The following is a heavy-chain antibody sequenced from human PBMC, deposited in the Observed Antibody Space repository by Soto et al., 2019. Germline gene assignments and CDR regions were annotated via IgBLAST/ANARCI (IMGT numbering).Heavy chain of an antibody. D-gene: IGHD4-17*01. CDR2: SRAGGAST. V-gene: IGHV3-23*01. J-gene: IGHJ3*02. CDR1: GFTFSTYA. CDR3: AHPRGYGVFDAYDI. Sequence: LRLSCAASGFTFSTYAMSWVRQAPGNGLEWGSASRAGGASTYYADAVKGRFTISRDNFINTLYLQMNSLRTEDTAVYYCAHPRGYGVFDAYDIWGQGAMVTV.